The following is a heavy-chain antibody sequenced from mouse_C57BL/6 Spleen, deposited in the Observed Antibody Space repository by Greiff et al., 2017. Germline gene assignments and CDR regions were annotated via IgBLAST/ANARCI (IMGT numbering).Heavy chain of an antibody. D-gene: IGHD2-4*01. CDR2: ISYDGSN. Sequence: EVHLVESGPGLVKPSQSLSLTCSVTGYSITSGYYWNWIRQFPGNKLEWMGYISYDGSNNYNPSLKNRISITRDTSKNQFFLKLNSVTTEDTATYYCARENDYDGSNYWGQGTLVTVSA. J-gene: IGHJ3*01. V-gene: IGHV3-6*01. CDR1: GYSITSGYY. CDR3: ARENDYDGSNY.